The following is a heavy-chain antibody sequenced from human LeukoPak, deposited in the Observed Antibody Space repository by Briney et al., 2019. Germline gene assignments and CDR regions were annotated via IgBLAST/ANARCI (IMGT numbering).Heavy chain of an antibody. V-gene: IGHV1-18*01. D-gene: IGHD1-26*01. CDR3: ASMGDSGSYYYLDY. J-gene: IGHJ4*02. CDR2: ISGYNGNT. Sequence: GASVKVSCKASGYTFTNYGITWVRQAPGQGLEWMGWISGYNGNTDYAHNVQDRVIMTTDTSTSTAYMELRSLRSDDTAVYYCASMGDSGSYYYLDYWGQGTLVTVSS. CDR1: GYTFTNYG.